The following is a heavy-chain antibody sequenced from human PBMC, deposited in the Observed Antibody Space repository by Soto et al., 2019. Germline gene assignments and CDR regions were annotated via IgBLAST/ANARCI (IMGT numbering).Heavy chain of an antibody. D-gene: IGHD2-21*01. J-gene: IGHJ4*02. CDR3: AKYRRSDAEAYTFHY. Sequence: SETLSLTCALSGDSISGYYWSWIRQSPGKGLEWIGFIYYTGDTNYNPSLKSRVTMSVDTTKNQFSLRLSSVTAADTAVYFCAKYRRSDAEAYTFHYWGSGAPVTVSS. CDR1: GDSISGYY. CDR2: IYYTGDT. V-gene: IGHV4-59*01.